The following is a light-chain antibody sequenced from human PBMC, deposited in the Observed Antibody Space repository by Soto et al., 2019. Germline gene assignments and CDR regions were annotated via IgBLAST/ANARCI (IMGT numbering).Light chain of an antibody. CDR2: DVT. Sequence: QSVLTQPASVSGSPGQSITISCTGTSSDVGNYNYVSWYQQHPGKAPRLMIYDVTNRPSGVSNRFSGSKSGNTASLTISGLQAEDEADYYCTSYTGSSLAFGGGTKLTVL. J-gene: IGLJ2*01. V-gene: IGLV2-14*03. CDR1: SSDVGNYNY. CDR3: TSYTGSSLA.